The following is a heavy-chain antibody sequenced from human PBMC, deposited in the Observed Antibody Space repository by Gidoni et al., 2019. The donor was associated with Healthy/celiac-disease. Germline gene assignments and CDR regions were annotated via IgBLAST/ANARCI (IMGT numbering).Heavy chain of an antibody. D-gene: IGHD3-16*01. CDR2: INHSGST. Sequence: QVQLQQWGAGLLKPSETLSLTCAVYGGSFSGYYWSWIRQPPGKGLEWIGEINHSGSTNYNPSLKSRVTISVDTSKNQFSLKLSSVTAADTAVYYCARGGVWGSYRDYWGQGTLVTVSS. CDR3: ARGGVWGSYRDY. CDR1: GGSFSGYY. V-gene: IGHV4-34*01. J-gene: IGHJ4*02.